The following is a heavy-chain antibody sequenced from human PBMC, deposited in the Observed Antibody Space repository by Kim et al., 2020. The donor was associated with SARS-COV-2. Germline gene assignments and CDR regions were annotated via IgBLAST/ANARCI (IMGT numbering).Heavy chain of an antibody. Sequence: GGSLRLSCAASGFTFSYYAMSWVRQAPGKGLEWVSAISGSGGSTYYAGSVKGRFTISRDNSKNTLYLQMDSLRAEDTALYYCATRALQSPAGTIDYWGQGTLVTVSS. D-gene: IGHD6-13*01. J-gene: IGHJ4*02. CDR1: GFTFSYYA. CDR2: ISGSGGST. CDR3: ATRALQSPAGTIDY. V-gene: IGHV3-23*01.